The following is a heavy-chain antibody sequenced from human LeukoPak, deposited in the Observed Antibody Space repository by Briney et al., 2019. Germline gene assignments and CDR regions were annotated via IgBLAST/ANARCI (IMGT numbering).Heavy chain of an antibody. CDR3: AGLRYCSSTSWTRCGSGYPSTADFFDY. V-gene: IGHV4-34*01. J-gene: IGHJ4*02. CDR2: INHSGST. CDR1: GGSFSGYY. Sequence: SETLSLTCAVYGGSFSGYYWSWIRQPPGKGLEWIGEINHSGSTNYNPSLKSRVTISVDTSKNQFSLKLSSVTAADTAVYYCAGLRYCSSTSWTRCGSGYPSTADFFDYWGQGTLVTVSS. D-gene: IGHD2-2*01.